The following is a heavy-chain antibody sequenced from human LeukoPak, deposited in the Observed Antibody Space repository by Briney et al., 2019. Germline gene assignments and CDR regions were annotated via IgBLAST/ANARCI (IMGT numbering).Heavy chain of an antibody. V-gene: IGHV1-69*05. CDR1: GGTFSSYA. D-gene: IGHD5-12*01. Sequence: GASVEVSCKASGGTFSSYAISWVRQAPGQGLEWMGGIIPIFGTANYAQKFQGRVTITTDESTSTAYMELSSLRSEDTAVYYCARVIVVATLGWFDPWGQGTLVTVSS. J-gene: IGHJ5*02. CDR2: IIPIFGTA. CDR3: ARVIVVATLGWFDP.